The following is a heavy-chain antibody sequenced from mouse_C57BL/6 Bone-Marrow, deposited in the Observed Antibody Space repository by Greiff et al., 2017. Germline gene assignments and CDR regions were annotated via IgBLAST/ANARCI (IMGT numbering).Heavy chain of an antibody. CDR2: IYPRSGNT. J-gene: IGHJ2*01. CDR1: GYTFTSYG. CDR3: ARGVYCDSGYEDY. V-gene: IGHV1-81*01. D-gene: IGHD1-1*01. Sequence: QVQLQQSGAELARPGASVKLSCKASGYTFTSYGISWVKQRTGQGLEWIGEIYPRSGNTYYNEKFKGKATLTADKSSSTAYMELRSRTSEDSAVSFCARGVYCDSGYEDYWGQGTTLTVSS.